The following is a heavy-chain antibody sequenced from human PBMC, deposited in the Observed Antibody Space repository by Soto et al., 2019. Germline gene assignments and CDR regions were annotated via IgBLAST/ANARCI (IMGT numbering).Heavy chain of an antibody. CDR2: FDPEDGET. D-gene: IGHD3-9*01. J-gene: IGHJ6*02. CDR1: GYALTELS. Sequence: ASVKVSCKVSGYALTELSMHWVRQAPGKGLEWMGGFDPEDGETIYAQKFQGRVTMTEDTSTDTAYMELSSLRSEDTAVYYCASFLTRGYYYYGMDVWGQGTTVTVSS. V-gene: IGHV1-24*01. CDR3: ASFLTRGYYYYGMDV.